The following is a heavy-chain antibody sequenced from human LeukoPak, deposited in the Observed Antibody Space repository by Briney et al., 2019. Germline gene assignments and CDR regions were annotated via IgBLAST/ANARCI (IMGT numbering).Heavy chain of an antibody. V-gene: IGHV4-59*01. J-gene: IGHJ4*02. Sequence: SETLSLTCTVSGGSISSYYWSLIRQPPGKGLEWIGYIYYSGSTNYNPSLKSRVTISVDTSKNQFSLKLSSVTAADTAVYYCARDPDSGSYQFDYWGQGTLVTVSS. CDR2: IYYSGST. CDR3: ARDPDSGSYQFDY. D-gene: IGHD1-26*01. CDR1: GGSISSYY.